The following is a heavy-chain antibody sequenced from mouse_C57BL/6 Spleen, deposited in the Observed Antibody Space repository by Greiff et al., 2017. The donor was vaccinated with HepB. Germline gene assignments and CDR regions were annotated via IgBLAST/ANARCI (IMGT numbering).Heavy chain of an antibody. D-gene: IGHD1-1*02. Sequence: EVQLQESGAELVRPGASVKLSCTASGFNIKDDYMHWVKQRPEQGLEWIGWIDPENGDTEYASKFQGKATITADTSSNTAYLQLSSLTSEDTAVYYCTTRDWCFAYWGQGTLVTVSA. V-gene: IGHV14-4*01. CDR3: TTRDWCFAY. J-gene: IGHJ3*01. CDR1: GFNIKDDY. CDR2: IDPENGDT.